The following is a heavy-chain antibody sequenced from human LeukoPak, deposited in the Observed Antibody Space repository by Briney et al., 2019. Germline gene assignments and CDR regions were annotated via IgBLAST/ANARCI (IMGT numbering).Heavy chain of an antibody. CDR3: VRDPMATIGDYFDY. D-gene: IGHD5-24*01. V-gene: IGHV3-21*01. Sequence: GGSLRLSCAASGFTFSSYSMNWVRQAPGKGLEWVSSISSNRSNKYYADSVKGRFTISRDNAKNSLYLQMNSLRAEDTAVYYCVRDPMATIGDYFDYWGQGTLVTVFS. CDR1: GFTFSSYS. J-gene: IGHJ4*02. CDR2: ISSNRSNK.